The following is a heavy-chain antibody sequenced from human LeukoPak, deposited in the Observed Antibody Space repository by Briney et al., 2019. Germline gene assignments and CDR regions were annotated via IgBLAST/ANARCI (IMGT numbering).Heavy chain of an antibody. D-gene: IGHD2-15*01. CDR3: ARAVLRMKGWFDP. J-gene: IGHJ5*02. Sequence: PSETLSLTCTVSGGSISSGSYYWSWIRQPAGKGLEWIGRIYTSGSTNYNPSLKSRVTISVDPYQNQFSLKLSSLTAEDTAVYYCARAVLRMKGWFDPWGQGTLVTVSS. CDR2: IYTSGST. CDR1: GGSISSGSYY. V-gene: IGHV4-61*02.